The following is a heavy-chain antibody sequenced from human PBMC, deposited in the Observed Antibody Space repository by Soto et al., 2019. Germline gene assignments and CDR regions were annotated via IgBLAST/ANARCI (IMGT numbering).Heavy chain of an antibody. CDR1: GGTFSSYT. J-gene: IGHJ6*02. V-gene: IGHV1-69*08. CDR2: IIPILGIA. Sequence: QVQLVQSGAEVKKPGSSVKVSCKASGGTFSSYTISWVRQAPGQGLEWMGRIIPILGIANYAQKFQGRVTITADKATSTAYMELSRLSSEDTAVNYCAREPLVAAAGTKWGYYGMVVWGQGTTVTVSS. CDR3: AREPLVAAAGTKWGYYGMVV. D-gene: IGHD6-13*01.